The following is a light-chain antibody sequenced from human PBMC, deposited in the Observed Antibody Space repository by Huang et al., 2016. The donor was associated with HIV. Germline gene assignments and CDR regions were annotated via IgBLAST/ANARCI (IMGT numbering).Light chain of an antibody. Sequence: EIVLTQSPGTLSLSPGERATLSCRASQSVRSSYLAWYQQKPGQAPRLLIYGASNRATGVPDRCSGRGSGTDFILTISRLEPEEFAVYYCQQYANSPYTFGQGTKLEIK. J-gene: IGKJ2*01. V-gene: IGKV3-20*01. CDR1: QSVRSSY. CDR2: GAS. CDR3: QQYANSPYT.